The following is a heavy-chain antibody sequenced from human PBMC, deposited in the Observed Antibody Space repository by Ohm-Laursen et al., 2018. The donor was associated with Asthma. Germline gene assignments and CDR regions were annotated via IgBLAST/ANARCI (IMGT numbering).Heavy chain of an antibody. Sequence: SLRLSCSASKFTFSNHWMNWVRQAPGKGLEWVANINPDGRETRHVDSVKGRFTISRDNAKNSLYLQMNSLRAEDTAVYYCARDSSTVHFDYWGQGTLVTVSS. CDR1: KFTFSNHW. CDR3: ARDSSTVHFDY. CDR2: INPDGRET. V-gene: IGHV3-7*01. J-gene: IGHJ4*02. D-gene: IGHD2-2*01.